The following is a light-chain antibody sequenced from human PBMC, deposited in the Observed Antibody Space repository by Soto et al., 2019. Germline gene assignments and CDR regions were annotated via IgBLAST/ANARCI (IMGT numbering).Light chain of an antibody. Sequence: IQMPQYPSTLSAAVGDRVSITCRASQSISSWLAWYQQKPGKAPKLLIYKASSLESGVPSRFSGSGSGTEFTLTISSLQPDDFATYYCQHYNSYSEAFGQGTMV. CDR1: QSISSW. CDR3: QHYNSYSEA. J-gene: IGKJ1*01. V-gene: IGKV1-5*03. CDR2: KAS.